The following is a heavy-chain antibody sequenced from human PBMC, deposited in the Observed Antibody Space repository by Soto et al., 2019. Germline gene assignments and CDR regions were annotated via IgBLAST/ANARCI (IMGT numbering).Heavy chain of an antibody. Sequence: QVQLVESGGGAVQPGRSLRLSCAASGFTFSSYAMHWVRQAPGKGLEWVAVISYDGSNKYYADSVKGRFTISRDNSKNTLYLQMNSLRAEDTAVYYCARDGSHSSGWQNFDYWGQGTLVTVSS. CDR1: GFTFSSYA. J-gene: IGHJ4*02. D-gene: IGHD6-19*01. CDR3: ARDGSHSSGWQNFDY. CDR2: ISYDGSNK. V-gene: IGHV3-30-3*01.